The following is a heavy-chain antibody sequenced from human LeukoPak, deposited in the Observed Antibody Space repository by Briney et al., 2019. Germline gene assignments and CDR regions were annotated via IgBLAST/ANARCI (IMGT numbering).Heavy chain of an antibody. CDR2: SGGDGGST. J-gene: IGHJ2*01. CDR3: AKALNYWYFDL. Sequence: PGGSLRLSCAASGFTFSSYDMSWVRQPPGKGLEWVSASGGDGGSTYADSVKGRFIISRDSSKNTLYLQMNSLRAEDTATYYCAKALNYWYFDLWGRGNLVTVSS. D-gene: IGHD4/OR15-4a*01. CDR1: GFTFSSYD. V-gene: IGHV3-23*01.